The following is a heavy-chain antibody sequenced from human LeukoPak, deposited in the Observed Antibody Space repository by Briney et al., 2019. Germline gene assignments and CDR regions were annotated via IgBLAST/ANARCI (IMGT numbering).Heavy chain of an antibody. CDR2: IYYSGST. V-gene: IGHV4-31*03. CDR1: GGSISSGGYY. Sequence: SETLSLTCTVSGGSISSGGYYWSWIRQHPGTGLEWIGYIYYSGSTYYNPSLKSRVTISVDTSKNQFSLKLSSVTAADTAVYYCARSSLGCMDVWGQGTTVTVSS. D-gene: IGHD2-15*01. J-gene: IGHJ6*02. CDR3: ARSSLGCMDV.